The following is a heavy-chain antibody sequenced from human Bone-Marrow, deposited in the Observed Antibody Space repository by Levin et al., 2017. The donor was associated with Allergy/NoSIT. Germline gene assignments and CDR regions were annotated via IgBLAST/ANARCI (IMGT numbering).Heavy chain of an antibody. CDR2: IYWDDDK. CDR1: GFSLDTRGVG. CDR3: AHMVRVVGAVTYAFDL. J-gene: IGHJ3*01. Sequence: SGPTLVKPTQTLTLTCTFSGFSLDTRGVGVGWIRQPPGKALECLAVIYWDDDKRYSPSLKNRLTITKDTPKNQVVLTLTNMDPVDPTTYHRAHMVRVVGAVTYAFDLWGQGTLVTVSS. V-gene: IGHV2-5*02. D-gene: IGHD2-15*01.